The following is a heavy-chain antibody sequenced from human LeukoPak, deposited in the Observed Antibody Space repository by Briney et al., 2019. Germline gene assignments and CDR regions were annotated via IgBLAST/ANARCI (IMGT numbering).Heavy chain of an antibody. Sequence: GRSVGLSCAASGFSFGSYWMNWVRQAPGKGLEWVAIINQDGNEKNYVDSVKGRFTMSRDNAKNSLYLQMNSLRAEDSSVYYCAGSDQGPEYWGQGTLVTVSS. CDR1: GFSFGSYW. CDR3: AGSDQGPEY. J-gene: IGHJ4*02. V-gene: IGHV3-7*01. CDR2: INQDGNEK.